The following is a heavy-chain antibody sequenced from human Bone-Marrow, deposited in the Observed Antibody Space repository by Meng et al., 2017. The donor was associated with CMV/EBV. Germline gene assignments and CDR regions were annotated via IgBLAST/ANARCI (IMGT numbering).Heavy chain of an antibody. V-gene: IGHV1-2*02. D-gene: IGHD2-2*02. CDR1: GYTFTGYY. CDR2: INPNSGGT. CDR3: ARGGIVVVPAAIGSL. J-gene: IGHJ4*02. Sequence: ASVKVSCKASGYTFTGYYMHWVRQAPGQGLEWMGWINPNSGGTNYAQKFQGRVTMTRDTSISTAYMELSRLRSDDTAVYYCARGGIVVVPAAIGSLWGQGTLVTVSS.